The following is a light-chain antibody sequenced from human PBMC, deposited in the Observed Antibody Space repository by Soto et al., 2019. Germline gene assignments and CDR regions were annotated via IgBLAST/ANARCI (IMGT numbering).Light chain of an antibody. V-gene: IGLV2-14*01. CDR1: SSDVGGYNY. J-gene: IGLJ1*01. CDR3: SSYTSSSAR. CDR2: DVS. Sequence: QSVLTQPASVSGSPGQSITISCTGTSSDVGGYNYVSWYQQHPGKAPKLMIYDVSNRPSGVSNRFSGSKSGNTASLTISGLQAEDDADYYCSSYTSSSARFGTGTKVTVL.